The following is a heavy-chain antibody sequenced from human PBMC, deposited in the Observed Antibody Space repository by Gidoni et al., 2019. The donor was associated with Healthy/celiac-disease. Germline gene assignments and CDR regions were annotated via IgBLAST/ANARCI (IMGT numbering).Heavy chain of an antibody. CDR2: SDWDDDK. D-gene: IGHD3-22*01. Sequence: QVTLRESGPALVKPTQTLTLTCTSSGFSLSTSGMCVSWIRQPPGKALEWLALSDWDDDKYYSTPLKTRLTISKDTSKNQVVLTMTNMDPVDTATYYCARVYDSSGYYYGEGYYFDYWGQGTLVTVSS. J-gene: IGHJ4*02. V-gene: IGHV2-70*01. CDR3: ARVYDSSGYYYGEGYYFDY. CDR1: GFSLSTSGMC.